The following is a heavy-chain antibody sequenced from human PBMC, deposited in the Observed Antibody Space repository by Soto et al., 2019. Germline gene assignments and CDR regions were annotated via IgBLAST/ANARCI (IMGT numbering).Heavy chain of an antibody. V-gene: IGHV1-3*01. Sequence: GTSVKLSCEACGDRFTSYGIHWVRQAPKQRLEWMGWINAANGDTKYSPKFQGRVTITRDTSASTAYMELSSLRSEDTAVYYCVRRHVSATGIDWFDPWGQGTLVTVSS. D-gene: IGHD6-13*01. CDR2: INAANGDT. J-gene: IGHJ5*02. CDR3: VRRHVSATGIDWFDP. CDR1: GDRFTSYG.